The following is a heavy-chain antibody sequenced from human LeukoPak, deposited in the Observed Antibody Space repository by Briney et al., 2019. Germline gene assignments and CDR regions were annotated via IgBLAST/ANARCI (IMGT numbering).Heavy chain of an antibody. J-gene: IGHJ3*02. Sequence: GESLRLSCAASGFTFTTYWMSWVRQAPGKGLEWVANIKQDGTEKYYVDSVKGRFTISRDNAKNSLYLQMNSLRAEDTAVYYCVRDGGSAWYINGDEAFDIWGQGTMVTVSS. V-gene: IGHV3-7*01. D-gene: IGHD6-19*01. CDR2: IKQDGTEK. CDR3: VRDGGSAWYINGDEAFDI. CDR1: GFTFTTYW.